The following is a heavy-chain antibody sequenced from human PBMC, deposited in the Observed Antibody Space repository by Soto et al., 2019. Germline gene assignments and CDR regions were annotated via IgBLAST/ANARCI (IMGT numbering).Heavy chain of an antibody. J-gene: IGHJ4*02. Sequence: KTSETLSLTCTVSGGSISSYYWSWIRQPAGKGLEWIGRIYTSGSTNYNPSLKSRVTMSVDTSKNQFSLKLSSVTAADTAVYYCARGSYDFWSGPAFDYWGQGTLVTVSS. CDR1: GGSISSYY. D-gene: IGHD3-3*01. CDR3: ARGSYDFWSGPAFDY. CDR2: IYTSGST. V-gene: IGHV4-4*07.